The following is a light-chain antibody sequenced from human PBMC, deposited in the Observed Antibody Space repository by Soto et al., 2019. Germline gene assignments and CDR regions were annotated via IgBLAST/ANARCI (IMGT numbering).Light chain of an antibody. CDR2: GNS. V-gene: IGLV1-40*01. Sequence: QSVLTQPSSVSGAPGQRVTISCTGSSSNIGAGYDVHWYQQLPGTAPKLLIYGNSNRPSGVPDRFSGSKSGTSASLAITGLQAEDEADYYCHSYDSSLSAVVFGGGTKLTVL. CDR1: SSNIGAGYD. CDR3: HSYDSSLSAVV. J-gene: IGLJ2*01.